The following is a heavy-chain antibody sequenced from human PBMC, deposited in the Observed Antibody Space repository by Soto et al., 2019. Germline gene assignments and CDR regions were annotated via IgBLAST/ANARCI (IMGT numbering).Heavy chain of an antibody. D-gene: IGHD3-10*01. V-gene: IGHV5-51*01. Sequence: PGESLKISCKGSGYSFTSYWIGWVRQMPGKGLEWMGIIYPGDSDTRYSPSFQGQVTISADKSISTAYLQWSSLKASDTAMYYCARQAPMVRAVIITPIDYWGQGTLVTVSS. CDR3: ARQAPMVRAVIITPIDY. J-gene: IGHJ4*02. CDR1: GYSFTSYW. CDR2: IYPGDSDT.